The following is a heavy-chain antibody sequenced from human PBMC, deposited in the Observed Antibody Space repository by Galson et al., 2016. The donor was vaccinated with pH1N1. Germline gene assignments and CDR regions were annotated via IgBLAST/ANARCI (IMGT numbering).Heavy chain of an antibody. Sequence: QSGAEVKKPGESLKISCKGSGYTFTKYWIAWVRQMPGKGLEWMGSIYPGDSETRYSPSFQGQVTISADRSISTAYLQLTSLKASDTAIYYCARGLLSGFDPWGQETLVIVSS. V-gene: IGHV5-51*03. CDR1: GYTFTKYW. J-gene: IGHJ5*02. CDR3: ARGLLSGFDP. CDR2: IYPGDSET. D-gene: IGHD2-21*01.